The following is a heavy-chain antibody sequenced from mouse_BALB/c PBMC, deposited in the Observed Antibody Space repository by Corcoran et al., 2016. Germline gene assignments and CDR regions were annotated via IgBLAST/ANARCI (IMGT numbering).Heavy chain of an antibody. CDR3: ASYVSSYFDY. Sequence: QIQLVQSGPELKKPGETVKISCKASGYTFTNYGMNWVKQAPGKGLKWMGWINTYTGEPTYADDFKGRFAFSLETSASTAYLQINNLKNEDTATYFCASYVSSYFDYWGQGTTLTVSS. D-gene: IGHD1-1*01. CDR2: INTYTGEP. J-gene: IGHJ2*01. V-gene: IGHV9-3-1*01. CDR1: GYTFTNYG.